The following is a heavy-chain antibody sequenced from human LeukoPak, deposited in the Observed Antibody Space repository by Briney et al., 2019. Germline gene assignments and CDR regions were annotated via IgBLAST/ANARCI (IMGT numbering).Heavy chain of an antibody. V-gene: IGHV3-48*01. CDR1: GFTFSSYS. J-gene: IGHJ4*02. Sequence: GGSLRLSCAASGFTFSSYSMNWVRQSPGKGLEWVSYISSSSNTIYYADSVKGRFTISRDNANNSLYPQMNSLRAEDTAVYYCARDGFDFWSGYPTTVDYWGQGTLVTVSS. CDR2: ISSSSNTI. CDR3: ARDGFDFWSGYPTTVDY. D-gene: IGHD3-3*01.